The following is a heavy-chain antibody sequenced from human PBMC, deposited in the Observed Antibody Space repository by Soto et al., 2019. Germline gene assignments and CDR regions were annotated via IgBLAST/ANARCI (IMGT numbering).Heavy chain of an antibody. CDR1: GGSISSYY. CDR2: IYYSGST. D-gene: IGHD3-22*01. J-gene: IGHJ5*02. Sequence: PSETLSLTCAVYGGSISSYYWSWIRQPPGKGLEWIGYIYYSGSTNYNPSLKSRVTLSIDMTNNHVSLILNSVTAADTAVYYCARVGPWVPYYYDSSPYTFENWFDPWGQGTLVTAPQ. V-gene: IGHV4-59*08. CDR3: ARVGPWVPYYYDSSPYTFENWFDP.